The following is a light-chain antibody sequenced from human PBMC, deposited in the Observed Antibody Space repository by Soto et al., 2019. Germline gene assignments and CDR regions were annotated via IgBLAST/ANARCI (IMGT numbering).Light chain of an antibody. CDR1: QSVSNNY. Sequence: LALFPGMLPPYPPASAPLACMARQSVSNNYLTWYQQKPGQAPRLLIYDASTLASGVPYRFSGSGSGTDFTLTISSLQPEDFAIYYCQQYGNSPLTFGGGTKVDI. CDR3: QQYGNSPLT. V-gene: IGKV3-20*01. CDR2: DAS. J-gene: IGKJ4*01.